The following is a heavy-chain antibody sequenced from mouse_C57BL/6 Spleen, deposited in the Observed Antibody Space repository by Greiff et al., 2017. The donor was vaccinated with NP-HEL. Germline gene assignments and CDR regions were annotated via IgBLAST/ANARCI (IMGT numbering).Heavy chain of an antibody. CDR3: VSEKDYYGSSPYAMDY. CDR1: GFSFNTYA. CDR2: IRSKSNNYAT. D-gene: IGHD1-1*01. Sequence: EVKLVESGGGLVQPKGSLKLSCAASGFSFNTYAMNWVRQAPGKGLEWVARIRSKSNNYATYYADSVKDRFTISRDDSESMLYLQMNNLKTEDTAMYYCVSEKDYYGSSPYAMDYWGQGTSVTVSS. J-gene: IGHJ4*01. V-gene: IGHV10-1*01.